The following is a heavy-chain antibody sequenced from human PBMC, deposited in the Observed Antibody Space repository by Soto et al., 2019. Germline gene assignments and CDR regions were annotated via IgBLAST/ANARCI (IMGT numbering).Heavy chain of an antibody. D-gene: IGHD4-17*01. J-gene: IGHJ1*01. Sequence: QVQLQESGPGLVKPSETLSLTCSVSGGSISSYYWNWIRQPPGKGLEWIGYGYYDGSTKYNPSLRSRVTISVDTSKNLFSLKLSSVTAADTAVYYCARSTTMTTFGFHHWGQGTLVTVSS. V-gene: IGHV4-59*01. CDR1: GGSISSYY. CDR2: GYYDGST. CDR3: ARSTTMTTFGFHH.